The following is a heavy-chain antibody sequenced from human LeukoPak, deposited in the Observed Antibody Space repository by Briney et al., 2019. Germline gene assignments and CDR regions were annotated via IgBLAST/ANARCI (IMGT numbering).Heavy chain of an antibody. D-gene: IGHD6-13*01. CDR2: ISSSGSTI. V-gene: IGHV3-48*03. Sequence: GGSLRLSCAASGFTFSSYEMNWVRQAPGKGLEWVSYISSSGSTIYYADSVKGRFTISRDNAKNSLYLQMNSLRAEDTAVYYCARGDESSWCGSGAFDIWGQGTMVTVSS. J-gene: IGHJ3*02. CDR3: ARGDESSWCGSGAFDI. CDR1: GFTFSSYE.